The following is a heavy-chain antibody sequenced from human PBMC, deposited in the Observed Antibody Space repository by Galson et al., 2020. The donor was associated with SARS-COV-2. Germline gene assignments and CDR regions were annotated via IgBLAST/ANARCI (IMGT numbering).Heavy chain of an antibody. J-gene: IGHJ4*02. CDR3: ARISGGSGRYYNDYFDV. D-gene: IGHD3-10*01. CDR1: GFSLSDTTMG. V-gene: IGHV2-26*01. Sequence: SGPTLVKPTEPLTLTCTVSGFSLSDTTMGVSWIRQPPGKALEWLPHIFSDDEKPYNTSLNNRLTIPKDTSKSQVVLIMTNMGPVDTATYFCARISGGSGRYYNDYFDVWGLGTLVIVSS. CDR2: IFSDDEK.